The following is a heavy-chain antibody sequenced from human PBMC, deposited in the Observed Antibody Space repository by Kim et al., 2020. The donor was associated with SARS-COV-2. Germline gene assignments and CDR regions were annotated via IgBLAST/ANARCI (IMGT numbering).Heavy chain of an antibody. D-gene: IGHD6-13*01. V-gene: IGHV1-8*01. CDR1: GYTFTSYD. J-gene: IGHJ1*01. CDR3: ARGRGIAAAARMYFQH. Sequence: ASVKVSCKASGYTFTSYDINWVRQATGQGLEWMGWMNPNSGNTGYAQKFQGRVTMTRNTSISTAYMELSSLRSEDTAVYYCARGRGIAAAARMYFQHWGQGTLVTVSS. CDR2: MNPNSGNT.